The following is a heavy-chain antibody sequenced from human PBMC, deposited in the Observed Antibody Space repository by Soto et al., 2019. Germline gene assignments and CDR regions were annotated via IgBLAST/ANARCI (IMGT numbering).Heavy chain of an antibody. CDR2: INSDGSST. CDR1: GFTFRYYW. Sequence: EVQLVESGGGLVQPGGSLRLSCAASGFTFRYYWMHWVRQAPGKGLVWVSRINSDGSSTNYADSVKGQFTNSRDNAKNTVYLQMNSLRAEDTAVYYCGRGASGSYRLDSWGQGTLVTVSS. V-gene: IGHV3-74*01. CDR3: GRGASGSYRLDS. J-gene: IGHJ4*02. D-gene: IGHD3-10*01.